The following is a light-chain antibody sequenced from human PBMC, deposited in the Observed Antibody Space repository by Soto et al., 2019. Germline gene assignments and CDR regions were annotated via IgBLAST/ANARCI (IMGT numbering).Light chain of an antibody. J-gene: IGLJ2*01. CDR3: CSYAGGSTWV. CDR2: DGS. Sequence: QSVLTQPASVSGSPGQSITISCTGTSSDVGNYNLVSWYQQHPGKAPKLMIYDGSQRPSGVSNRFSGSKSGNTASLTISGXXXXXXXDYHCCSYAGGSTWVFGGGTKLTVL. CDR1: SSDVGNYNL. V-gene: IGLV2-23*01.